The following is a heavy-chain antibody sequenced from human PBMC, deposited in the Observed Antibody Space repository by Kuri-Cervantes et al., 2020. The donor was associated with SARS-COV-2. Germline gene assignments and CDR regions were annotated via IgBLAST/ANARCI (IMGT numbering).Heavy chain of an antibody. CDR2: IDPSDSYT. CDR3: ARVVDKHRDITNYFDY. D-gene: IGHD1-14*01. Sequence: KVSCKGSGYSFTSYWISWVRQMPGKGLEWMGRIDPSDSYTNYSPSFQGHVTISADKSISIAYLRWSSLKASDTAMYYCARVVDKHRDITNYFDYWGQGTLVTVSS. V-gene: IGHV5-10-1*01. J-gene: IGHJ4*02. CDR1: GYSFTSYW.